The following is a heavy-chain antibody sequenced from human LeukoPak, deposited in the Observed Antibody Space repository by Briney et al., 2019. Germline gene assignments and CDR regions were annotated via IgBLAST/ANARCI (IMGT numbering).Heavy chain of an antibody. V-gene: IGHV3-20*04. J-gene: IGHJ6*03. CDR1: GFTFDDSG. D-gene: IGHD5-12*01. CDR2: INWTGGST. Sequence: GGSLRLSCAASGFTFDDSGMSWVRHAPGKGLEWVSGINWTGGSTGYADSVKGRFTISRDNAKNSLYLQMNSLRAEDTAVYYCATYSGYDLYYYYYYYMDVWGKGTTVTVSS. CDR3: ATYSGYDLYYYYYYYMDV.